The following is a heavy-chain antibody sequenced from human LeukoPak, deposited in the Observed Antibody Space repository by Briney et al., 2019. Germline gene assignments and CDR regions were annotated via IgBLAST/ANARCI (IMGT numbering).Heavy chain of an antibody. CDR1: GGSVTSDY. CDR3: ARRYCSSTSCPIDY. J-gene: IGHJ4*02. D-gene: IGHD2-2*01. V-gene: IGHV4-59*08. CDR2: MYYSGST. Sequence: SETLSLTCAVSGGSVTSDYWSWIRQPPGKGLEWIGYMYYSGSTNYNPSLKSRVTISGDTSKNQFSLKLSSVTAADTAVYYCARRYCSSTSCPIDYWGQGTLVTVSS.